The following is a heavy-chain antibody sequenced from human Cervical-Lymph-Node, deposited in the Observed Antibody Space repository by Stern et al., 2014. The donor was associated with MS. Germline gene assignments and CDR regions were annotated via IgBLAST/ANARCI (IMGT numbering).Heavy chain of an antibody. CDR1: GYSFNANG. CDR2: IYPGDSDA. V-gene: IGHV5-51*01. J-gene: IGHJ4*02. CDR3: ARDCGDYAFDY. D-gene: IGHD4-17*01. Sequence: VQLVESGAGVKKPGESLKISCKGSGYSFNANGISWVRQMPGKGLEWMGIIYPGDSDAKYSPSFKGQATISAAKTISTAYMQWSSLKASATAMYYCARDCGDYAFDYWGQGTLVTVSS.